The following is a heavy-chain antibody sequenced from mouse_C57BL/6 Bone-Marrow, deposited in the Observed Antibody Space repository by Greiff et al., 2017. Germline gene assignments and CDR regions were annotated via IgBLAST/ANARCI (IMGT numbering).Heavy chain of an antibody. CDR3: TRPEGYYYGRSCYWEFAD. D-gene: IGHD1-1*01. CDR2: ISSGGSYT. CDR1: GFTFSSYG. V-gene: IGHV5-6*01. Sequence: EVQVVESGGDLVKPGGSLTLSCAASGFTFSSYGMSWVRQTPDKRLEWVATISSGGSYTYYHDTVKGRFTISRDNAKNTLYLQMSSLKYEDTAMYYCTRPEGYYYGRSCYWEFADWGTGTPVTVS. J-gene: IGHJ1*03.